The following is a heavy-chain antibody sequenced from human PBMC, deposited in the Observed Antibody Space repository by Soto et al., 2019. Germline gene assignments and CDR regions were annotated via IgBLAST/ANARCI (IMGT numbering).Heavy chain of an antibody. J-gene: IGHJ4*02. CDR1: GFTFNNYG. Sequence: QVQLVESGGGVVQPGGSLRLSCAASGFTFNNYGMHWVRQAPGKGLEWVAGIWHDGSNKYYLESVKGRFNISRDNSKNMLYLQMNSLGVEDTAVYHCAREAGYHGTIGQQLPDCWSQGIMVTVSS. D-gene: IGHD2-2*01. CDR3: AREAGYHGTIGQQLPDC. V-gene: IGHV3-33*01. CDR2: IWHDGSNK.